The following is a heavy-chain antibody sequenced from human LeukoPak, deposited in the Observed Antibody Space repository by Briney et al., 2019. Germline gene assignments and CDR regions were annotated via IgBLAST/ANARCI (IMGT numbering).Heavy chain of an antibody. J-gene: IGHJ3*02. CDR1: GGSISTYY. CDR2: VYYSGST. Sequence: PSETLSLTCSVSGGSISTYYWGWIRQPPGKGLEWIGYVYYSGSTDYNPSLESRVTISVDTSKNQFSLKVNSVTAADTAVYYCARVRGYSHGYDAFDIWGQGTMVTVSS. D-gene: IGHD5-18*01. CDR3: ARVRGYSHGYDAFDI. V-gene: IGHV4-59*01.